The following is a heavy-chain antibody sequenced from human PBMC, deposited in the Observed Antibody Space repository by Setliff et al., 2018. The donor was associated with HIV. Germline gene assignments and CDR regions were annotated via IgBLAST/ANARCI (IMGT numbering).Heavy chain of an antibody. D-gene: IGHD2-8*01. J-gene: IGHJ4*02. V-gene: IGHV3-48*01. Sequence: GSLRLSCAASGFTFSSYSMNWVRQAPGKGLEWISYIGSLGDKEYADSVKGRFTISRDNSKNTLYLQMNSLRAEDTAVYYCARTEEWWRPFDYWGQGTLVTVSS. CDR2: IGSLGDK. CDR1: GFTFSSYS. CDR3: ARTEEWWRPFDY.